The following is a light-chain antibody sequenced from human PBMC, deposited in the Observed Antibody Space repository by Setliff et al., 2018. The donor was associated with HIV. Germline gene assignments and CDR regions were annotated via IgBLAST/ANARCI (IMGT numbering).Light chain of an antibody. V-gene: IGLV1-40*01. CDR1: SSNIGAGYD. CDR3: QSYDSSLSGSNV. CDR2: GNN. Sequence: QSALTQPPSVSGAPGQRVTISCTGSSSNIGAGYDVHWYQQLPGTAPKLLIYGNNNRPSGVPDRFSGSKSGASASLAITGLQAEDEADYYCQSYDSSLSGSNVFGTGTKVTVL. J-gene: IGLJ1*01.